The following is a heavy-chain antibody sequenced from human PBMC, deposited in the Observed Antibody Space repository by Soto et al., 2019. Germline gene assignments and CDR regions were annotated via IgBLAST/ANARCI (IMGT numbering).Heavy chain of an antibody. Sequence: SETLSLTCAVYGGSFSGYYLSWIRQPPGKGLEWIGEINHSGSTNYNPSLKSRVTISVDTSKNQFSLKLSSVTAADTAVYYCARGSIRGDYYFDYWGQGTLVTVSS. V-gene: IGHV4-34*01. CDR1: GGSFSGYY. CDR3: ARGSIRGDYYFDY. CDR2: INHSGST. J-gene: IGHJ4*02. D-gene: IGHD2-21*02.